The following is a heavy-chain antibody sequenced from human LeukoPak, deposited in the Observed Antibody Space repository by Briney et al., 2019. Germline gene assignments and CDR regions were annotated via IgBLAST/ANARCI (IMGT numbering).Heavy chain of an antibody. J-gene: IGHJ4*02. Sequence: PSETLSLTCTVSGGSIRSGDYYWSWLRQPQGQGLEWIGYIYYSGSTYYNPSLKSRVTISVDTSKNQFSLKLSSVTAADTAVYYCASLPDYYDSSGPPDYWGQGTLVTVSS. CDR2: IYYSGST. V-gene: IGHV4-30-4*01. D-gene: IGHD3-22*01. CDR1: GGSIRSGDYY. CDR3: ASLPDYYDSSGPPDY.